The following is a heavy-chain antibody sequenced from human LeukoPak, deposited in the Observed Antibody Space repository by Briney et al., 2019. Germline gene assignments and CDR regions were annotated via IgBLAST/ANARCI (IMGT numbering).Heavy chain of an antibody. CDR2: IYYSGST. CDR1: GGSISSYY. Sequence: SETLSLTCTVSGGSISSYYWSWIRQPPGKGLEWIGYIYYSGSTNYNPSLKSRVTISVDTSKNQFSLKLSSVTAADTAVYYCARVQWNDRGNWFDPWGQGTLVTVSS. D-gene: IGHD1-1*01. V-gene: IGHV4-59*01. J-gene: IGHJ5*02. CDR3: ARVQWNDRGNWFDP.